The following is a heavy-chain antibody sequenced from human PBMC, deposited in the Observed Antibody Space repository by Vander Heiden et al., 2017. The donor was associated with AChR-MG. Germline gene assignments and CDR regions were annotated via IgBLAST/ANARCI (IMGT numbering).Heavy chain of an antibody. J-gene: IGHJ4*02. V-gene: IGHV4-61*02. Sequence: QVQLQESGPGLVKASQTLSLTCTVSGDSISSSSYYWNWIRQPAGKGLEWIGRIYTTGSTNYNPSLKSRVTISVDTSKNQFSLRLTSVTAADTAVYYCATNRLGQHFFDYWGQGPLVTVSS. CDR3: ATNRLGQHFFDY. CDR2: IYTTGST. D-gene: IGHD1-26*01. CDR1: GDSISSSSYY.